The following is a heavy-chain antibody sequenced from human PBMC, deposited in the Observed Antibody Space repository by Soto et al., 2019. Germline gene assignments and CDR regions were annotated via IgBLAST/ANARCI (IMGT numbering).Heavy chain of an antibody. V-gene: IGHV3-73*01. J-gene: IGHJ4*02. CDR1: GFTFSGSA. Sequence: EVQLVESGGGLVQPGGSLKLSCAASGFTFSGSAMHWVRQASGKGLEWVGRIRSKANSYATAYAASVKGRFTISRDDSKNTAYLQVNSLKTEDTAVYYCTRLGGNLDYWGQGTLVTVSS. CDR3: TRLGGNLDY. D-gene: IGHD2-15*01. CDR2: IRSKANSYAT.